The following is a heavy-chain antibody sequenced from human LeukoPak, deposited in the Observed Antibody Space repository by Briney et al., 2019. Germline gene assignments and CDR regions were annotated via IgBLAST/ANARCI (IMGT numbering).Heavy chain of an antibody. CDR1: GFTFSSYW. CDR3: ARDGGTNYYYYMDV. J-gene: IGHJ6*03. CDR2: IKQDGSEK. Sequence: GGSLRLSCAASGFTFSSYWMSWVRQAPGKGLEWVANIKQDGSEKYYVDSVKGRFTISRDNAKNSLYLQMNSLRAEDTAVYYCARDGGTNYYYYMDVWGKGTTVTVSS. V-gene: IGHV3-7*01. D-gene: IGHD3-3*01.